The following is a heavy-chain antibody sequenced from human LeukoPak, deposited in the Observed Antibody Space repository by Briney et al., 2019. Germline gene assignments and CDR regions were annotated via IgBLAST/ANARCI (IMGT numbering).Heavy chain of an antibody. Sequence: GGSLRLSCAASGFTFSGYSLNWVRQAPGKGLEWVAVIYGDGSTYYADSVKGRFTISSDNLKNTLSLQMDSLRAADTAMYYCARGSPVASGRYSIYSSWGQGTLVTVSP. CDR1: GFTFSGYS. CDR2: IYGDGST. CDR3: ARGSPVASGRYSIYSS. J-gene: IGHJ5*02. V-gene: IGHV3-53*01. D-gene: IGHD3-10*01.